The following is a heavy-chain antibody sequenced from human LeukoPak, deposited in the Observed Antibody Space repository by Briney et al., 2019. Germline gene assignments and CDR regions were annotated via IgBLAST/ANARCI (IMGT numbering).Heavy chain of an antibody. CDR1: GYSFTDYW. CDR2: IYPGDSDT. CDR3: ARPSSLYGGTSEDY. Sequence: HGESLKISCKASGYSFTDYWIVWVRQMPGKGLEWMGAIYPGDSDTRYSPSLDGQVTISADKSVSTTYLQWSSLQAPDTAMYYCARPSSLYGGTSEDYWGQGTLVTVSS. D-gene: IGHD4-23*01. J-gene: IGHJ4*02. V-gene: IGHV5-51*01.